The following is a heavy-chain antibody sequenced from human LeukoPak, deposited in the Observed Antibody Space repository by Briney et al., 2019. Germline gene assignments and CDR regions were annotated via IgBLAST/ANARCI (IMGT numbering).Heavy chain of an antibody. CDR1: GYSLTELS. CDR2: FDPEDGET. Sequence: ASVTVSCTVSGYSLTELSMHWVRLAPGKGLEWMGGFDPEDGETIYAQKFQGRVTMTEDTSTDTAYMELSSLRSEDTAVYYCATLLRYFDTGGNNWFDPWGQGTLVTVSS. CDR3: ATLLRYFDTGGNNWFDP. J-gene: IGHJ5*02. V-gene: IGHV1-24*01. D-gene: IGHD3-9*01.